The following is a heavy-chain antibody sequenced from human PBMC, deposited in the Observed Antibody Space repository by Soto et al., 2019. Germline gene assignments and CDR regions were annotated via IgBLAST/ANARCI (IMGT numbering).Heavy chain of an antibody. V-gene: IGHV4-59*01. CDR1: GGSISSYF. CDR2: IYHGGST. CDR3: ARRSVHFDF. Sequence: PSETLSLTCTVSGGSISSYFWSWIRQPPGKGLEWIGHIYHGGSTNYNPSLKSRVAISVDTPKNQFSLKLSSVTAADTAVYYCARRSVHFDFWGQGTQVTVSS. D-gene: IGHD3-3*01. J-gene: IGHJ4*02.